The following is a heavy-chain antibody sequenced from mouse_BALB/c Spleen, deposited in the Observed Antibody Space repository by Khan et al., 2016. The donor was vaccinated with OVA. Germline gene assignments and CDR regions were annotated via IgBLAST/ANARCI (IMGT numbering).Heavy chain of an antibody. V-gene: IGHV5-6*01. CDR1: GFTFSSYG. D-gene: IGHD2-14*01. Sequence: EVELVESGGDLVKPGGSLKLSCAASGFTFSSYGMSWVRQTPDKRLEWVATISSGGSYTYYPDSVKGRFTISRDNAKNTLYLQMSSLKSEDTAMYYCDYRYGGDYYAMDYWGQGTSVTVSS. CDR2: ISSGGSYT. J-gene: IGHJ4*01. CDR3: DYRYGGDYYAMDY.